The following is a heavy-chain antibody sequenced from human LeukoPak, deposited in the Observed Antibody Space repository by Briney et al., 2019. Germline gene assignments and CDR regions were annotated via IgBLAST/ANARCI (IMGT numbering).Heavy chain of an antibody. J-gene: IGHJ4*02. V-gene: IGHV3-30*03. CDR1: GFTFSSYG. CDR3: ASGNYYDSSGYFSK. Sequence: GGSLRLSCAASGFTFSSYGMHWVGQAPGKGLEWVAVISYDGSNKYYADSVKGRFTISRDNSKNTLYLQMNSLRAEDTAVYYCASGNYYDSSGYFSKWGQGTLVTVSS. CDR2: ISYDGSNK. D-gene: IGHD3-22*01.